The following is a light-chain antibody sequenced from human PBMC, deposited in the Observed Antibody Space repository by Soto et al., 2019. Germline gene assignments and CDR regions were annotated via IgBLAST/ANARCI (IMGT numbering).Light chain of an antibody. CDR3: CSSAGGGTFYV. J-gene: IGLJ1*01. V-gene: IGLV2-23*03. CDR1: SSDVGSYNL. CDR2: EGT. Sequence: QSALTQPASLSGSPGQSMTISCTGTSSDVGSYNLVSWYQQHPGKAPKLMIYEGTKRPSGVSNRFSGSKSGNAASLAISGLQAEDEADYYCCSSAGGGTFYVFGTGTKVT.